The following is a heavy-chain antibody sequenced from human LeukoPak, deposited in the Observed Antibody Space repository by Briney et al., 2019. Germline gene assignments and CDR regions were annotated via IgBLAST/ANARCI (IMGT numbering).Heavy chain of an antibody. D-gene: IGHD6-19*01. J-gene: IGHJ6*02. CDR2: IRGGGGST. CDR1: GFTVGSYG. Sequence: GGCLSLSCAASGFTVGSYGMGWVRQPPGEGLEWVSAIRGGGGSTNYADSVKGPFTTSTDNAKNSLYLQMSSPRAEDTAVYYCARERAEYSGGWNYGKSHYYGRDVWGQGKTVTVS. CDR3: ARERAEYSGGWNYGKSHYYGRDV. V-gene: IGHV3-23*01.